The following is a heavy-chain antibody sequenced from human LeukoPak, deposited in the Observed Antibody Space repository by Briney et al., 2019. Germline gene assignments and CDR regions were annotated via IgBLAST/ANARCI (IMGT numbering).Heavy chain of an antibody. Sequence: ASVKVSCKASGYTXSNFGISGVRQAPGQGLEWMGWISGNNDNPNYGQKFQGRFTVTTDSSTSTAYMELRNLRSDDTAVYYCARDGTSTDDCWGQGTLVTVSS. CDR1: GYTXSNFG. CDR2: ISGNNDNP. J-gene: IGHJ4*02. V-gene: IGHV1-18*01. D-gene: IGHD2-2*01. CDR3: ARDGTSTDDC.